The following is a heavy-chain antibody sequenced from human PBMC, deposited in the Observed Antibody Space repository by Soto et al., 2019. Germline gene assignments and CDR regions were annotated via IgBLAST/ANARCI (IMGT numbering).Heavy chain of an antibody. Sequence: PSETLSLTCAVYGGSFSGYYWSWIRQPPGKGLEWIGEINHSGSTNYNPSLKSRVTISVDTSKNQFSLKLSSVTAADTAVYYCARGRRYTIHDFWRGYRGPYYFDYWGQGTLVTVS. CDR1: GGSFSGYY. J-gene: IGHJ4*02. V-gene: IGHV4-34*01. CDR3: ARGRRYTIHDFWRGYRGPYYFDY. D-gene: IGHD3-3*01. CDR2: INHSGST.